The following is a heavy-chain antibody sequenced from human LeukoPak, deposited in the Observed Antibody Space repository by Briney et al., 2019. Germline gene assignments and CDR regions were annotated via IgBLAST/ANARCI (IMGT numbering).Heavy chain of an antibody. Sequence: ASVKVSCKASGYTFTSYYMHWVRQAPGQGLEWMGIINPSGGSTSYAQKFQGRVTMTRDTSTGTVYMELSSLRSEDTAVYYCARDHVTMIVVVNLFGMDVWGQGTTVTVSS. D-gene: IGHD3-22*01. CDR1: GYTFTSYY. J-gene: IGHJ6*02. V-gene: IGHV1-46*01. CDR3: ARDHVTMIVVVNLFGMDV. CDR2: INPSGGST.